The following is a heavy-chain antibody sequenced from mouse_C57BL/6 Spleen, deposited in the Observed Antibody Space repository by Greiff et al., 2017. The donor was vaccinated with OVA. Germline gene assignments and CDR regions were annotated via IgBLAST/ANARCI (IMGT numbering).Heavy chain of an antibody. CDR1: GYTFTSYW. V-gene: IGHV1-69*01. Sequence: QVQLQQPGAELVMPGASVKLSCKASGYTFTSYWMHWVKQRPGQGLEWIGEIDPSDSYTKYNQKFKSKATLTVDKPSSTAYMQLSSLTSEDSAVYYCVHGYDDAMDYWGQGTSVTVSS. D-gene: IGHD2-2*01. CDR2: IDPSDSYT. J-gene: IGHJ4*01. CDR3: VHGYDDAMDY.